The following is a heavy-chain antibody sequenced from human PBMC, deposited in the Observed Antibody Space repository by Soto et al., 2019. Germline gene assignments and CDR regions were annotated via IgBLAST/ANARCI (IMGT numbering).Heavy chain of an antibody. CDR2: ISSSSSYI. J-gene: IGHJ3*02. CDR3: ARDLLEESSGWTSDAFDI. V-gene: IGHV3-21*01. Sequence: GGSLRLSCAASGFTFSSYSMNWVRQAPGKGLEWVSSISSSSSYIYYADSVKGRFTISRDNAKNSLYLQMNSLRAEDTAVYYCARDLLEESSGWTSDAFDIWGQGTMVTVSS. D-gene: IGHD6-19*01. CDR1: GFTFSSYS.